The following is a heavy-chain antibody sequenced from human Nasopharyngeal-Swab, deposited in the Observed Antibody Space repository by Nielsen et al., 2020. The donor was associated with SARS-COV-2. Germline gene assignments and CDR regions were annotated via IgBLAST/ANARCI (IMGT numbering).Heavy chain of an antibody. D-gene: IGHD3-9*01. CDR1: GYTFTSYA. V-gene: IGHV7-4-1*02. CDR3: ARDPPPPYYDILTGYYRGYYGMDV. Sequence: APVKVSCKASGYTFTSYAMNWVRQAPGQGLEWMGWINTNTGNPTYAQGFTGRFVFSLDTSVSTAYLQISSLKAEDTAVYYCARDPPPPYYDILTGYYRGYYGMDVWGQGTTVTVSS. J-gene: IGHJ6*02. CDR2: INTNTGNP.